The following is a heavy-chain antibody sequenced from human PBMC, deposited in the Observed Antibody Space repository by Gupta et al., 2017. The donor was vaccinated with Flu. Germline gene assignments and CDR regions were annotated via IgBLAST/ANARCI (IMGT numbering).Heavy chain of an antibody. V-gene: IGHV3-30-3*01. D-gene: IGHD3-3*01. J-gene: IGHJ6*03. CDR2: ISYDGSNK. Sequence: EWVAVISYDGSNKYYADSVKGRFTISRDNSKNTLYLQMNSLRAEDTAVYYCARGPSADFWSGYYHYYYYMDVWGKGTTVTVSS. CDR3: ARGPSADFWSGYYHYYYYMDV.